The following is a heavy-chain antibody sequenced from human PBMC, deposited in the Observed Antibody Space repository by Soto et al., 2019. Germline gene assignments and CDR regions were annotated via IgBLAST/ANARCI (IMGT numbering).Heavy chain of an antibody. CDR1: GYTFVDYA. D-gene: IGHD5-12*01. V-gene: IGHV1-3*01. J-gene: IGHJ5*02. CDR3: TREAIVAENWFDP. CDR2: MNPNTGNT. Sequence: ASVKVSCKASGYTFVDYALHWVRQAPGQGLEWVGWMNPNTGNTKYSHKLEDRVSITRDTATSTAYMELRGLRSEDTAVYFCTREAIVAENWFDPWGQGTLVTVSS.